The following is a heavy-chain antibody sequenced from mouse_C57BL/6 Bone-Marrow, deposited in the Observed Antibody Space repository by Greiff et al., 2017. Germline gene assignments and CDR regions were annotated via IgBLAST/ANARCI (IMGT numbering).Heavy chain of an antibody. CDR3: ARDFFMDY. J-gene: IGHJ4*01. CDR1: GFTFSDYG. V-gene: IGHV5-15*01. Sequence: EVKLMESGGGLVQPGGSLKLSCAASGFTFSDYGMAWVRQAPRKGPEWVAFISNLAYSIYYADTVTGRFTIASENAKNTLYLEMSSLRSEDTAMYYCARDFFMDYWGQGTSVTVSS. CDR2: ISNLAYSI.